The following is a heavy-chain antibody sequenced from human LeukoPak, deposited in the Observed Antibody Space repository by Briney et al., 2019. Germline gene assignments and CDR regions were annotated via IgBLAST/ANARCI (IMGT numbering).Heavy chain of an antibody. CDR1: GFTFSDYY. CDR3: AREMSNGSWYYYYYYMDV. Sequence: PGGSLRLSCAASGFTFSDYYMSWIRQAPGKGLEWVSSISSSSSYIYYADSVKGRFTISRDNAKNSLYLQMNSLRAEDTAVYYCAREMSNGSWYYYYYYMDVWGKGTTVTVSS. CDR2: ISSSSSYI. J-gene: IGHJ6*03. D-gene: IGHD6-13*01. V-gene: IGHV3-11*06.